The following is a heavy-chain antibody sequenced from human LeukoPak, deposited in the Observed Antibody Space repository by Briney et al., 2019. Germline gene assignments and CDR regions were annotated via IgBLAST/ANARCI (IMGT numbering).Heavy chain of an antibody. J-gene: IGHJ4*02. V-gene: IGHV3-7*04. CDR3: ARVYDVWSGYYRDY. Sequence: GGSLRLSCAASGFTFSNYWLSWVRQAPGKGLGWGANIKQDGSERYYVDSVKGRFIVSRDNAKNSLYLEMNSLRAEDTAVYSCARVYDVWSGYYRDYWGQGTLVTVSS. CDR2: IKQDGSER. CDR1: GFTFSNYW. D-gene: IGHD3-3*01.